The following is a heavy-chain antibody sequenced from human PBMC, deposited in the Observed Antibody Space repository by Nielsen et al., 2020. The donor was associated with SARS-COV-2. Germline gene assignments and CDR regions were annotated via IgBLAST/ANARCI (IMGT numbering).Heavy chain of an antibody. D-gene: IGHD3-16*02. J-gene: IGHJ5*02. CDR3: ARAVGDDYVWGSYHPPRVDR. Sequence: ASVKVSCKASGYTFTTYGIGWVRQASGQELEWMGWINRNNGTTQYQQKFQGRVTMTTDTSTTTAYMELRSLRSDDTAVYYCARAVGDDYVWGSYHPPRVDRWGQGTLVTVSS. V-gene: IGHV1-18*04. CDR1: GYTFTTYG. CDR2: INRNNGTT.